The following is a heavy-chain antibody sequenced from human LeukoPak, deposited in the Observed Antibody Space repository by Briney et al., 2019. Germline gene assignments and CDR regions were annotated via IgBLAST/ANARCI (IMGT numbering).Heavy chain of an antibody. V-gene: IGHV1-46*03. CDR2: SNRSGGST. CDR3: ARDLGIAARRGVDY. J-gene: IGHJ4*02. Sequence: ASVKVSCKASGYTFTSYYMHCVRQAPGQGLEWMGISNRSGGSTSYAQKFQGRVTITRDTSTSTVYMELSSLRSEDTAVYYCARDLGIAARRGVDYWGQGTLVTVSS. CDR1: GYTFTSYY. D-gene: IGHD6-6*01.